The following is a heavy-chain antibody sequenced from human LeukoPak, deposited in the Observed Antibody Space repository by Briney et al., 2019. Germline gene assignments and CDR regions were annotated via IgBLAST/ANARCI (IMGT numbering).Heavy chain of an antibody. CDR2: IIPIFGTA. CDR1: GGTFSSYA. CDR3: AREGCSSTSCYEPPWFDP. J-gene: IGHJ5*02. V-gene: IGHV1-69*13. Sequence: ASVKVSCKASGGTFSSYAISWVRQAPGQGLEWMGGIIPIFGTANYAQKFQGRVTITADESTSTAYMELSSLRSEDTAVYYRAREGCSSTSCYEPPWFDPWGQGTLVTVSS. D-gene: IGHD2-2*01.